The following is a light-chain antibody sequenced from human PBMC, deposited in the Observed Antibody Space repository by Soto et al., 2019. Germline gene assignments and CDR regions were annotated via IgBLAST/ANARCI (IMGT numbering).Light chain of an antibody. V-gene: IGKV1-5*01. CDR2: DAS. CDR1: QSINYW. J-gene: IGKJ1*01. CDR3: QQYNSYPWT. Sequence: DIQMTQSPSTLSASVGDRVTFPCRASQSINYWLAWYQQKPGKAPKLLVYDASSLESGVPSRFSGSGSGTEFTLTIGSLQPDDFAAYYCQQYNSYPWTFGHGTKVEIK.